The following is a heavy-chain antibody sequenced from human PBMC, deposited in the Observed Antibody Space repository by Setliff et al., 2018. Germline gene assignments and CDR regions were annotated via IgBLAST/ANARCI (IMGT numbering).Heavy chain of an antibody. CDR1: GFTFSNYV. Sequence: PGGSLRLSCAASGFTFSNYVIYWVRQAPGKGLEWVALITKDGGNKFYANSVKGRFTISRDNSKNMVYLQMNTLRSEDTAIYYCARDLIDRGLGYWGQGTLVTVSS. J-gene: IGHJ4*02. CDR3: ARDLIDRGLGY. CDR2: ITKDGGNK. V-gene: IGHV3-30-3*01. D-gene: IGHD3-10*01.